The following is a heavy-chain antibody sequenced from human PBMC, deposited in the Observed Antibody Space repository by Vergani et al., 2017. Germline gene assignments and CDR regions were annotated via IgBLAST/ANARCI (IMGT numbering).Heavy chain of an antibody. D-gene: IGHD6-13*01. Sequence: EVHLLESGGGLVQPGGSLRLSCAASGFTFSSYAMSWVRQAPGKGLEWVSAISGSGGSTYYADSVKGRFTISRDNSKNSLYLQMNSLRAEDTAVYYCARAYSSTWYNYWGQGTLVTVSS. CDR3: ARAYSSTWYNY. CDR2: ISGSGGST. J-gene: IGHJ4*02. CDR1: GFTFSSYA. V-gene: IGHV3-23*01.